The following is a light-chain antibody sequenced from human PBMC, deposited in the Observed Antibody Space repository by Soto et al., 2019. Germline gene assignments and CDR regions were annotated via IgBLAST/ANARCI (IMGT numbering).Light chain of an antibody. CDR3: QQRSNWPT. CDR2: DAS. V-gene: IGKV3-11*01. Sequence: EIVLTQSPAPLSLSPGERATLSCRASQSVSSYLAWYQQKPGQAPRLLIYDASNRATGIPARFSGSGSGTDFTLTISSLEPEYFAVYYCQQRSNWPTFGGGTKVEIK. CDR1: QSVSSY. J-gene: IGKJ4*01.